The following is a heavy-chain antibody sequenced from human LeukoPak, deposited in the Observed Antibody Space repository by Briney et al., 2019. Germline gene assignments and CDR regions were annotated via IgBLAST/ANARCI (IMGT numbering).Heavy chain of an antibody. D-gene: IGHD2-2*01. CDR3: ARDMSSSSCYDN. Sequence: SETLSLTCTVSGGSISNYYWSWIRQPPGKGLGWIGYIYYTGSTNYNPSLKSRVTISVDTSKNQFSLKLSSVTAADTAVYYCARDMSSSSCYDNWGQRTLVTVSS. CDR2: IYYTGST. CDR1: GGSISNYY. J-gene: IGHJ4*02. V-gene: IGHV4-59*01.